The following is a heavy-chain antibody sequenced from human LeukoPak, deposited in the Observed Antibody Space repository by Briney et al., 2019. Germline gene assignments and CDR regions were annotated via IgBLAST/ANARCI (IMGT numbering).Heavy chain of an antibody. CDR2: INPSGGST. CDR1: GYSFTSYY. J-gene: IGHJ3*02. D-gene: IGHD3-9*01. CDR3: ARSRAIGYSGLTGYGAFDI. Sequence: ASVKVSCKTSGYSFTSYYIHWGRQAPGQGLEWRGMINPSGGSTNYAQTFQGRVPMTRDMSTSPVYLELRSLRSEDTAVYSCARSRAIGYSGLTGYGAFDIWGQGTMVTVSS. V-gene: IGHV1-46*01.